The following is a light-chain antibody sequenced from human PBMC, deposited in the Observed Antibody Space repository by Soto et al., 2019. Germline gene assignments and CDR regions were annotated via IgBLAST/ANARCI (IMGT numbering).Light chain of an antibody. V-gene: IGLV1-40*01. CDR3: PSSASSLTVV. Sequence: QSVLTQPPSVSGAPGQRVTISCTGSSSNIGAGYDVHWYQQLPGTAPKLLIYGNSNRPSGVPDRFSGSKSGTSASLAITGLQAEDDADYYCPSSASSLTVVFGGGTKLTVL. CDR1: SSNIGAGYD. CDR2: GNS. J-gene: IGLJ2*01.